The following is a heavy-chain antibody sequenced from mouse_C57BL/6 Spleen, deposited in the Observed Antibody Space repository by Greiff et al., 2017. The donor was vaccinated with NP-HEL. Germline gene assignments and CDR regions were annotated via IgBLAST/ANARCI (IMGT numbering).Heavy chain of an antibody. CDR3: ARSLNWGPAWFAD. CDR2: IYPGSGNT. J-gene: IGHJ3*01. D-gene: IGHD4-1*01. CDR1: GYTFTDYY. V-gene: IGHV1-76*01. Sequence: VQLQQSGAELVRPGASVKLSCKASGYTFTDYYINWVKQRPGQGLEWIARIYPGSGNTYYNEKFKGKATLTAEKSSSTAYMQLSSLTSEDSAVYVCARSLNWGPAWFADWGKGTLVTVS.